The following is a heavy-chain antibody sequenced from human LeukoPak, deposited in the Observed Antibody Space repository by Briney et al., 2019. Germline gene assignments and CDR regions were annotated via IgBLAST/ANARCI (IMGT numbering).Heavy chain of an antibody. CDR3: ARGHATAGYYYYGMDV. Sequence: GGSLRLSCAASGFTVSSNYMSWGRHAPGQGLEGGSVIYSGGSTYYADSVKGRFTSSRHNSKYTLYLQMNSLRAEDTAVYYCARGHATAGYYYYGMDVWGQGTTVTVSS. D-gene: IGHD1-14*01. CDR1: GFTVSSNY. V-gene: IGHV3-53*04. J-gene: IGHJ6*02. CDR2: IYSGGST.